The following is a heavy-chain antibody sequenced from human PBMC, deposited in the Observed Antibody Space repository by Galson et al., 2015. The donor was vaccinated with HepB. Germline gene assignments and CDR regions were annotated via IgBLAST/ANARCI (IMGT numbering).Heavy chain of an antibody. Sequence: SLRLSCAVSGLTFSSYGMHWVRQAPGKGLEWVGVISAGGTYRNYADSVRGRFTISRDNSKDTLYLQVNSLRPNDTALYYCLKSGDDRDYWGRGTLVTVSS. CDR1: GLTFSSYG. CDR3: LKSGDDRDY. J-gene: IGHJ4*02. D-gene: IGHD1-26*01. CDR2: ISAGGTYR. V-gene: IGHV3-30*18.